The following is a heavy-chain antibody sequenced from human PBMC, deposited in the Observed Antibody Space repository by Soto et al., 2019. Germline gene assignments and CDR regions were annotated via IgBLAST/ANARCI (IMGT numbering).Heavy chain of an antibody. CDR1: GGSISSGDYF. CDR3: ARGLVIRPYYYHGMDV. V-gene: IGHV4-30-4*01. Sequence: QVQLQESGPGLVKPSQTLSLTCTVSGGSISSGDYFWSWILQSPGKSLAWIGYISSIGSTYYNPSLKSRVSVSRDTSKNQFSLKLSSVTTTDTAVYYCARGLVIRPYYYHGMDVWGQGTTVTVSS. D-gene: IGHD3-9*01. CDR2: ISSIGST. J-gene: IGHJ6*02.